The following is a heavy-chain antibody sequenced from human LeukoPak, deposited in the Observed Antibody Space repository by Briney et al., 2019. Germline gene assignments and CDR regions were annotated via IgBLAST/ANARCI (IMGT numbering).Heavy chain of an antibody. D-gene: IGHD5-12*01. CDR3: ARERGYSGYDRGLFDP. Sequence: SGTLSLTCAVSGGSISSSNWWSWVRQPPGKGLEWIGEIYHSGSTNYNPSLKSRVTISVDKSKNQFSLKLSSVTAADTAVYYCARERGYSGYDRGLFDPWGQGTLVTVSS. CDR1: GGSISSSNW. J-gene: IGHJ5*02. CDR2: IYHSGST. V-gene: IGHV4-4*02.